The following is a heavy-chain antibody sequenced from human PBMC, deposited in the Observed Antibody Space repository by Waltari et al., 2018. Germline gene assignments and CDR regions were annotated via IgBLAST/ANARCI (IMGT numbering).Heavy chain of an antibody. Sequence: QVQLQESGPGLVKPSETLSLTCTVSCGSISSYYWRWIRQPAGKGLEWIGRIYTSGSTNYNPSLKSRVTMSVDTSKNQFSLKLSSVTAADTAVYYCARVGGAAAGTDWFDPWGQGTLVTVSS. CDR1: CGSISSYY. D-gene: IGHD6-13*01. CDR2: IYTSGST. CDR3: ARVGGAAAGTDWFDP. J-gene: IGHJ5*02. V-gene: IGHV4-4*07.